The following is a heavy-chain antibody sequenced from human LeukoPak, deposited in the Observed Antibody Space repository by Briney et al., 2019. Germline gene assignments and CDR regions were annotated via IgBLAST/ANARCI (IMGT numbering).Heavy chain of an antibody. CDR2: ISAYNGNT. J-gene: IGHJ4*02. Sequence: ASVKVSCKASGYTFTSYGISWVRQAPGQGLECMGWISAYNGNTNYAQKLQGRVTMTTDTSTSTAYMELRSLRSDDTAVYYCARDRCSGGSCYSFDYWGQGTLVTVSS. CDR1: GYTFTSYG. V-gene: IGHV1-18*01. CDR3: ARDRCSGGSCYSFDY. D-gene: IGHD2-15*01.